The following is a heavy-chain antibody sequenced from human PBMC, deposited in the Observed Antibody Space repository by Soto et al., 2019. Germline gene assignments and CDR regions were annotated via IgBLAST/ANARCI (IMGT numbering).Heavy chain of an antibody. CDR2: IDPSDSQT. V-gene: IGHV5-10-1*01. D-gene: IGHD6-13*01. Sequence: GGSLRLSCQVSGYTSSSYWISWVRQKSGKGLEWMGRIDPSDSQTNYSPSFRGHVTISADKSIGTAYLQWSSLKASDTAIYYCASPEAYGCSWFDFDFWGRGTLVTVSS. J-gene: IGHJ4*02. CDR3: ASPEAYGCSWFDFDF. CDR1: GYTSSSYW.